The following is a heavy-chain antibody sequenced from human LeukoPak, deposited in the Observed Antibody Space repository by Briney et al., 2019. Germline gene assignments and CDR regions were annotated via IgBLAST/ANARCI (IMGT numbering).Heavy chain of an antibody. CDR3: ARDLGSPSSSFPLWY. CDR2: ISGSGDGT. J-gene: IGHJ4*02. V-gene: IGHV3-23*01. CDR1: GFTFDNYA. Sequence: GGSLRLSCTASGFTFDNYAMIWVRQAPGKGLEWVSVISGSGDGTYSADSVRGRFTISRDNSKNTLYLEMSSLRVEDTAVYHCARDLGSPSSSFPLWYWGQGTLVTVSS. D-gene: IGHD6-13*01.